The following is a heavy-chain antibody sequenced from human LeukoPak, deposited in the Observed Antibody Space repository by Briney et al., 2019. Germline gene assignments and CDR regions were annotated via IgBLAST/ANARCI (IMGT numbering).Heavy chain of an antibody. J-gene: IGHJ6*02. CDR3: ASNFWSDFFSYYYYGMDV. CDR1: GYTFTSYD. V-gene: IGHV1-8*01. CDR2: MNPNSGNT. Sequence: ASVKVSCKASGYTFTSYDINWVRQAPGQGLEWMGWMNPNSGNTGYAQKFQGRVTMTRNTSISTAYMELSSLRSEDTAVYYCASNFWSDFFSYYYYGMDVWGQGTTVTVSS. D-gene: IGHD3-3*01.